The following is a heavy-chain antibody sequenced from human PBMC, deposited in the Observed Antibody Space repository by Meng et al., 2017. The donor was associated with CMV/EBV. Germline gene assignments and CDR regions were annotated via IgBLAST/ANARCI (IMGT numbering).Heavy chain of an antibody. CDR3: ARVWDSGWDY. CDR2: INHSGST. J-gene: IGHJ4*02. D-gene: IGHD3-22*01. CDR1: GGSFSGCY. Sequence: LLKPSTILSPAWPVYGGSFSGCYWSWIRQPPGKGLEWIGEINHSGSTNYNPSLKSRVTISVDTSKNQFSLKLSSVTAADTAVYYCARVWDSGWDYWGQGTLVTVSS. V-gene: IGHV4-34*01.